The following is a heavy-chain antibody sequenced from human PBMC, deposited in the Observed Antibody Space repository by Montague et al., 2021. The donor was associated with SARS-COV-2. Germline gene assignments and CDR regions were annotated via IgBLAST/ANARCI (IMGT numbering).Heavy chain of an antibody. CDR2: SYYSGTT. D-gene: IGHD3-10*01. J-gene: IGHJ3*01. CDR3: ARGSYGSGSYHAFDF. V-gene: IGHV4-39*01. CDR1: GDSFNSPKYY. Sequence: SETLSLTCTVSGDSFNSPKYYCAWIRQPPGKGLEWIGSSYYSGTTYDNPSLRSQVTISVDTSKTQFSLKMNSVTAADTAVYYCARGSYGSGSYHAFDFWSQGTAVAVSS.